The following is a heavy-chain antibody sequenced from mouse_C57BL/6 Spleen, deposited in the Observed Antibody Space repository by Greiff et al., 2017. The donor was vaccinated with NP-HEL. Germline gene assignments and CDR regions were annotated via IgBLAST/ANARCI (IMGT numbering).Heavy chain of an antibody. CDR1: GFTFTAYY. J-gene: IGHJ4*01. Sequence: EVMLVESGGGLVQPGGSLSLSCAASGFTFTAYYMSWVRQPPGKALEWLGFIRNKANGYTTEYSASVKGRFTISRDNSQSILSLQLNALRAEDSATYYCARGGDWDEFYAMDYWGQGTSVTVSS. V-gene: IGHV7-3*01. CDR2: IRNKANGYTT. CDR3: ARGGDWDEFYAMDY. D-gene: IGHD4-1*01.